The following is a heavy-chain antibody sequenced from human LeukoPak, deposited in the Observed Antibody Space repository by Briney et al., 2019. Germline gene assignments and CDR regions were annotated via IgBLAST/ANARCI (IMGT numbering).Heavy chain of an antibody. CDR1: GFTFSSYG. J-gene: IGHJ4*02. CDR3: TRGPSLRQQPYFDY. V-gene: IGHV3-30*19. Sequence: GGSLRLSCAVSGFTFSSYGMHWVRQAPGKGLEWVAVISYDGSNKYYADSVKGRFIISRDNSKNTLYLQMNSLRAEDTAVYYCTRGPSLRQQPYFDYWGQGTLVTVSS. D-gene: IGHD6-13*01. CDR2: ISYDGSNK.